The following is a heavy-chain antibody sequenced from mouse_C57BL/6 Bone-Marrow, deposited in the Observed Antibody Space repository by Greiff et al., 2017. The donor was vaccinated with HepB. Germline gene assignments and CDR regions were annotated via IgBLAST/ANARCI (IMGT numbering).Heavy chain of an antibody. CDR1: GFTFSSYG. D-gene: IGHD1-2*01. Sequence: EVKLVESGGDLVKPGGSLKLSCAASGFTFSSYGMSWVRQTPDKRLEWVATISSGGSYTYYPDSVKGRFTISRDNAKNTLYLQMSSLKSEDTAMYYCARHYYGPWYFDVWGTGTTVTVSS. CDR2: ISSGGSYT. V-gene: IGHV5-6*02. J-gene: IGHJ1*03. CDR3: ARHYYGPWYFDV.